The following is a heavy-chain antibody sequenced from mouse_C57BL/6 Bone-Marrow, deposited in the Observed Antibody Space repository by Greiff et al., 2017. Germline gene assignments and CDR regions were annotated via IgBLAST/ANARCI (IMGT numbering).Heavy chain of an antibody. Sequence: QVQLQQSGPELVKPGASVKISCTASGYAFSSSWMNWVKQRPGQGLEWIGRIYPGDGDTNYTWKFEGKATLTADKSSSTAYMQLSSLTSEDAAVYFCAKGYFDVWGKGTTVTVSS. CDR2: IYPGDGDT. J-gene: IGHJ1*03. CDR3: AKGYFDV. V-gene: IGHV1-82*01. CDR1: GYAFSSSW.